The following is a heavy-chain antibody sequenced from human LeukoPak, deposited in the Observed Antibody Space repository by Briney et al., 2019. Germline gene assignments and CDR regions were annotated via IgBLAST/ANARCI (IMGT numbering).Heavy chain of an antibody. D-gene: IGHD3-10*02. V-gene: IGHV3-48*03. CDR3: AELGITMIGGV. CDR1: GFTFSSYE. J-gene: IGHJ6*04. CDR2: ISTSGSLI. Sequence: GGSLRLSCAASGFTFSSYEMNWVRQAPGKGLEWVSYISTSGSLIYYADSVKGRFTISRDNAKNSLYLQMNSLRAEDTAVYYCAELGITMIGGVWGKGTTVTISS.